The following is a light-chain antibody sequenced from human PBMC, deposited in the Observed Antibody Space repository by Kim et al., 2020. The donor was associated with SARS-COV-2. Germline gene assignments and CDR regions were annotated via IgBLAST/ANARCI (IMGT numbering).Light chain of an antibody. CDR2: EVD. Sequence: GQSVTISCPGPRRDVGLHDYASWYPFHPGQAPKSLIYEVDQRPSGVPARFSGSKSGNTASLTISGLQADNEAEYYCSSYAGNNRYVFGTGTKVTVL. V-gene: IGLV2-8*01. CDR3: SSYAGNNRYV. CDR1: RRDVGLHDY. J-gene: IGLJ1*01.